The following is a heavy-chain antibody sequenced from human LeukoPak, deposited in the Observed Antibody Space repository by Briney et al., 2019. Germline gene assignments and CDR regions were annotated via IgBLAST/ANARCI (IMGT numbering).Heavy chain of an antibody. CDR2: ISTDGKDK. J-gene: IGHJ4*02. CDR3: AKDQKWGPADYYFDS. D-gene: IGHD2-2*01. Sequence: GGSLRLSCAASGFTLSNYAMHWVRQAPGKGLEWVTVISTDGKDKKYADSVKGRFAISRDKSKNTLDLQMNSLRAEDTAVYYCAKDQKWGPADYYFDSWGQGTLVTVSS. V-gene: IGHV3-30*18. CDR1: GFTLSNYA.